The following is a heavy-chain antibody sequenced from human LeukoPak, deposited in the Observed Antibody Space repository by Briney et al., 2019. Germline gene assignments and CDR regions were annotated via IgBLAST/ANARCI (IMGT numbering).Heavy chain of an antibody. D-gene: IGHD4-17*01. V-gene: IGHV3-33*06. CDR2: IWYDGSNK. J-gene: IGHJ4*02. CDR1: GFTFSSYG. CDR3: AKDLDDYGDYYFDY. Sequence: GGSLRLSCAASGFTFSSYGMHWVRQAPGKGLEWMAVIWYDGSNKYYADSVKGRFTISRDNSKNTLYLQMNSLRAEDTAVYYCAKDLDDYGDYYFDYWGQGTLVTVSS.